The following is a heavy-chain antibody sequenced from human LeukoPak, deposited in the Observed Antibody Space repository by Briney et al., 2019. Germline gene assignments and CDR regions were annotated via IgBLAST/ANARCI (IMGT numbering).Heavy chain of an antibody. V-gene: IGHV3-9*01. CDR3: AKMYSYGPQDAFDI. D-gene: IGHD5-18*01. Sequence: PGRSLRLSCAASGFTFDDYAMHWVRQAPGKGLEWVSGISWNSGSIGYADSVKGRFTISRDNSKNTLYLQMNSLRAEDTAVYYCAKMYSYGPQDAFDIWGQGTMVTVSS. J-gene: IGHJ3*02. CDR1: GFTFDDYA. CDR2: ISWNSGSI.